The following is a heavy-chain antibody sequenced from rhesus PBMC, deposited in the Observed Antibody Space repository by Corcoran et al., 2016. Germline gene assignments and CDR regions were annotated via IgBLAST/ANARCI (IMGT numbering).Heavy chain of an antibody. V-gene: IGHV4S9*01. Sequence: QVQLQESGPGLVKPSETLSLTCAVSGGSISDYYYWNWIRQPPGKGLEWIGNLYGNRPTTYSTPSLKSRVTISQDTSKNQFFLKLSSVTAADTAVYYCARDPPFTIVVARFDYWGQGVLVTVSS. CDR1: GGSISDYYY. CDR3: ARDPPFTIVVARFDY. CDR2: LYGNRPTT. J-gene: IGHJ4*01. D-gene: IGHD3-16*01.